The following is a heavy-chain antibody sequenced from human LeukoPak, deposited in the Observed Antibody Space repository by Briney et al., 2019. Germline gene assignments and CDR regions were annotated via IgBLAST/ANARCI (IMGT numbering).Heavy chain of an antibody. V-gene: IGHV3-53*01. D-gene: IGHD3-22*01. CDR3: ARADYTYYYDSSGPNSFDY. CDR1: GFTVSSNY. CDR2: IYSGGST. Sequence: PGGSLRLSCAASGFTVSSNYMSWVRQAPGKGLEWVSVIYSGGSTYYADSVKGRFTISRDNAKNSLYLQMNSLRAEDTAVYYCARADYTYYYDSSGPNSFDYWGQGTLVTVSS. J-gene: IGHJ4*02.